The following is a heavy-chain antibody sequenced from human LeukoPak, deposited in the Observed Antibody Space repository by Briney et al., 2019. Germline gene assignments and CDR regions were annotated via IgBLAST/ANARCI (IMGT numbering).Heavy chain of an antibody. Sequence: SETLSLTCAVYGGSFSGYYWSWIRQPPGKGLEWIGEINHSGSTNYNPSLKGRVTISVDTSKNQFSLKLSSVTAADTAVYYCARGPNPDYWGQGTLVTVSS. J-gene: IGHJ4*02. CDR1: GGSFSGYY. CDR3: ARGPNPDY. CDR2: INHSGST. V-gene: IGHV4-34*01.